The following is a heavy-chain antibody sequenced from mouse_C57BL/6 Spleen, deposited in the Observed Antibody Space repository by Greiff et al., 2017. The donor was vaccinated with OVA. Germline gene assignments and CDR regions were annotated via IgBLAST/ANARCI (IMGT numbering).Heavy chain of an antibody. J-gene: IGHJ1*03. CDR1: GFTFSSYG. Sequence: VQLKESGGDLVKPGGSLKLSCAASGFTFSSYGMSWVRQTPDKRLEWVATISSGGSYTYYPDSVKGRFTISRDNAKNTLYLQMSSLKSEDTAMYYCARHNYYGSSYGYFDVWGTGTTVTVSS. V-gene: IGHV5-6*01. CDR3: ARHNYYGSSYGYFDV. CDR2: ISSGGSYT. D-gene: IGHD1-1*01.